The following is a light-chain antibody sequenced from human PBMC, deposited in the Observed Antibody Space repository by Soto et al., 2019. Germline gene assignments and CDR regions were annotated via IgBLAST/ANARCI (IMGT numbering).Light chain of an antibody. Sequence: EIVLTQSPGTLSLSPGERATLSCRASQSVSSSYLAWYQQKPGQAPRLLIYGASSRATGIPDRFSGSGSGSEFTLTISRLEPEDFAVYYCQQYDSSPSTFGLGTKVEIK. CDR3: QQYDSSPST. J-gene: IGKJ1*01. CDR1: QSVSSSY. V-gene: IGKV3-20*01. CDR2: GAS.